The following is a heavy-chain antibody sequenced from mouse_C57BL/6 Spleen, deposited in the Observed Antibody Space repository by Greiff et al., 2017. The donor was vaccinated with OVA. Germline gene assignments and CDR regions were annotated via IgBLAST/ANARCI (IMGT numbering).Heavy chain of an antibody. J-gene: IGHJ4*01. D-gene: IGHD2-2*01. CDR3: ATRSTMGTTEAMDY. Sequence: EVQLQQPGAELVRPGASVKLSCTASGFNINDYYMHWVKQRPEQGLEWIGRIDPEDGDTEYAPKFQGKATMTADTSSNTAYLQLSSLTSEDTAVYYCATRSTMGTTEAMDYWGQGTSVTVSS. V-gene: IGHV14-1*01. CDR1: GFNINDYY. CDR2: IDPEDGDT.